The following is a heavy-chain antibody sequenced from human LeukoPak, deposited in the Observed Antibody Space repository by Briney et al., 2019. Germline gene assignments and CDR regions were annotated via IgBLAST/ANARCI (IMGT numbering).Heavy chain of an antibody. CDR2: INSDGSST. V-gene: IGHV3-74*01. J-gene: IGHJ4*02. Sequence: PGGSLRLSCAASGFTFSSYWMHWVRQAPGKGLVWVSRINSDGSSTSYADSVKGRFTISRDNAKNTLYLQMNSLRADDTAVYYCARDTTIVVVPAAIGDFDYWGQGTLVTVSS. CDR3: ARDTTIVVVPAAIGDFDY. D-gene: IGHD2-2*02. CDR1: GFTFSSYW.